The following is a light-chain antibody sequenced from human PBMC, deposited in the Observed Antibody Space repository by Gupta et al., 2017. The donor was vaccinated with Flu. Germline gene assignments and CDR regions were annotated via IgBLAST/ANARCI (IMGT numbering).Light chain of an antibody. CDR1: QSLLHSNGYNY. V-gene: IGKV2-28*01. CDR2: LGS. Sequence: DIVMTQSPLSLPVTPGESASISCRSSQSLLHSNGYNYLNWYLQKPGQSPQLLIYLGSNRASEVPDRFSGSGSGTDFTLKSSRVEAEDVGVYYCMQSLQTWSFGQGTKVEVK. CDR3: MQSLQTWS. J-gene: IGKJ1*01.